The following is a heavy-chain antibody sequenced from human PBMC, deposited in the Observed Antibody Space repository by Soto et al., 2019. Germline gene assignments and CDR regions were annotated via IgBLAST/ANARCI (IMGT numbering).Heavy chain of an antibody. V-gene: IGHV1-69*01. CDR3: ARQLVLAAALDF. D-gene: IGHD2-15*01. CDR1: GGTFANYV. J-gene: IGHJ4*02. CDR2: IIPILGTP. Sequence: QEQLEQSGAEVKKPGSSVKVSCKASKTSGGTFANYVFSWVRQAPGQGLEWMGGIIPILGTPNHAQKFQGRVKIIADESTSTVYLELSSLKSEDTAVYYCARQLVLAAALDFWGQGTVVIVSS.